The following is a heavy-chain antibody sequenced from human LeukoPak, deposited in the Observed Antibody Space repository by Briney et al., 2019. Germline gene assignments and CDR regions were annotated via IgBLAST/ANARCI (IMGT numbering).Heavy chain of an antibody. CDR1: GFTVINNY. CDR3: AGRDSGDYPYFDY. CDR2: IYSGGST. D-gene: IGHD4-17*01. Sequence: GGSLRLSCAASGFTVINNYMTWVRQAPGKGLEWVSLIYSGGSTYYADSVKGRFTISRDNSKNTLYLQMNSLRAEDTAVFYCAGRDSGDYPYFDYWGQGTLVTVSS. V-gene: IGHV3-53*01. J-gene: IGHJ4*02.